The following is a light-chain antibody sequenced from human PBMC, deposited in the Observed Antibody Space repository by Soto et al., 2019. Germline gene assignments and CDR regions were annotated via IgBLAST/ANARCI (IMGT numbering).Light chain of an antibody. CDR2: EVS. Sequence: QSVLTQPASVSGSPGQLITISYTGTSSDVGGYNYVSWYQQHPGKAPKLMIYEVSNRPSGVSNRFSGSKSGNTASLTTSGLQAEDEADYYCSSYTSSSPLDVFGTGTKVTVL. CDR1: SSDVGGYNY. J-gene: IGLJ1*01. V-gene: IGLV2-14*01. CDR3: SSYTSSSPLDV.